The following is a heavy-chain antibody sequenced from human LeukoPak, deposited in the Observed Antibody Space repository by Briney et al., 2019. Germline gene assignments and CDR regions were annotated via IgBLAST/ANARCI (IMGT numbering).Heavy chain of an antibody. CDR3: ARGGLRYFDWLLRNWFDP. D-gene: IGHD3-9*01. J-gene: IGHJ5*02. V-gene: IGHV4-34*01. Sequence: SETLSLTCAVYGGSFSGYYWSWIRQPPGKGLEWIGEINHSGSTNYNPSLKSRVTISVDTSKNQFSLKLSSVTAADTAVYYCARGGLRYFDWLLRNWFDPWGQGTLVTVSS. CDR2: INHSGST. CDR1: GGSFSGYY.